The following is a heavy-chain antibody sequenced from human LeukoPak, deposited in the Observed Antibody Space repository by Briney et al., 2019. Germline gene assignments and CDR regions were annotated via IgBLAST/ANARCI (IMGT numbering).Heavy chain of an antibody. CDR1: GFTFSSYP. D-gene: IGHD1-26*01. J-gene: IGHJ5*02. Sequence: GGSLRLSCAASGFTFSSYPMNWVRQAPGKGLEWVSYISSSSSSMHYADSVKGRFTISRDNAKNSLFLQMNGLRDEDTAIYYCARDGTRVGATSWFDPWGQGTLVTVSS. CDR3: ARDGTRVGATSWFDP. CDR2: ISSSSSSM. V-gene: IGHV3-48*02.